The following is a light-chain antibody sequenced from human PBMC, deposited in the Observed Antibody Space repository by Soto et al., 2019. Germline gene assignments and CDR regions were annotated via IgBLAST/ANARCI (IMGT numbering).Light chain of an antibody. Sequence: QAVVTQEPSLTVSPGGTVTLPCGSSTGAVTSGHHPYWLQQKPGQAPRTLIYHTTNTLSWTPARFSGSLLGGKAALPLSGAQPEDEALYYCLLTYSGPWVFGGGTKVTVL. CDR2: HTT. CDR1: TGAVTSGHH. V-gene: IGLV7-46*01. CDR3: LLTYSGPWV. J-gene: IGLJ3*02.